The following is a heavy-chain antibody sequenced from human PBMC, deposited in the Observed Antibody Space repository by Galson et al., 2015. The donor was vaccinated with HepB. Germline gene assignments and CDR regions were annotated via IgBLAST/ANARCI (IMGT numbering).Heavy chain of an antibody. V-gene: IGHV4-30-4*01. Sequence: LTCTVSGGSISSGDYYWSWIRQPPGKGLEWIGYIYYSGSTYYNPSLKSRVTMSIDTSKNQFSLKLSSVTAADTAVYYCARDASYDSSGTYWDYWGQGTLVTVSS. D-gene: IGHD3-22*01. CDR2: IYYSGST. CDR1: GGSISSGDYY. J-gene: IGHJ4*02. CDR3: ARDASYDSSGTYWDY.